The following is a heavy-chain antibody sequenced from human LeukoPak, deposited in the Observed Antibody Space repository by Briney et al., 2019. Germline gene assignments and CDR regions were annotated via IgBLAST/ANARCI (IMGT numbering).Heavy chain of an antibody. Sequence: KPSETLSLTCTVSGGPISSSSYYWGWIPQPPRKGLEWIGSIYYSGSTYYNPSLKSRVTISVDTSKNQFSLKLSSVTAADTAVYYCARRVVAARPFDYWGQGTLVTVSS. D-gene: IGHD6-6*01. J-gene: IGHJ4*02. CDR3: ARRVVAARPFDY. V-gene: IGHV4-39*01. CDR2: IYYSGST. CDR1: GGPISSSSYY.